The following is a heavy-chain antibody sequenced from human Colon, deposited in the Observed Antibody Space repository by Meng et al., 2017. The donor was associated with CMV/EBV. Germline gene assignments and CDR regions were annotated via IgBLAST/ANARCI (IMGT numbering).Heavy chain of an antibody. J-gene: IGHJ4*02. D-gene: IGHD1-14*01. Sequence: GESLKISCVASGFPFSGYDGNWVRQAPGKGLEWLAYFTLRGDVILYSDSVRGRFTISRDSATNSLYLQLSSLRVEDTATYYCARGWSPTTPHFDTWGQGTLVTVSS. CDR3: ARGWSPTTPHFDT. V-gene: IGHV3-48*03. CDR2: FTLRGDVI. CDR1: GFPFSGYD.